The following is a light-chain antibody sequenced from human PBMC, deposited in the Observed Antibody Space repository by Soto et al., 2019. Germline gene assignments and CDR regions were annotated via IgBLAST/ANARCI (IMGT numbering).Light chain of an antibody. V-gene: IGLV2-23*01. CDR1: STDVGNYNL. CDR2: ATR. CDR3: ATWDGSLSAWV. Sequence: QSALTQPASVSGSPGQSITISCTGTSTDVGNYNLVSWYQQHPGKAPKLIIYATRKRPSGVSDRYSGSKSGNTASLTISGLQAEDEANYYCATWDGSLSAWVFGGGTKLTVL. J-gene: IGLJ3*02.